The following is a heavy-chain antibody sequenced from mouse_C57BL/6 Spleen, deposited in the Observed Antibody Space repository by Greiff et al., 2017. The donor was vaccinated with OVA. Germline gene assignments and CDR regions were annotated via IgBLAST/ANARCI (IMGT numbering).Heavy chain of an antibody. D-gene: IGHD1-1*01. V-gene: IGHV3-6*01. J-gene: IGHJ2*01. CDR1: GYSITSGYY. CDR3: ARGGYGSSYKGAFDY. CDR2: IRYDGST. Sequence: EVQLQQSGPGLVKPSPSLSLTCSVTGYSITSGYYWNWIRQFPGNKLERMGYIRYDGSTNYNPSLKNRISFTLDKSSNTFFLKLNSVTTEDTATYYGARGGYGSSYKGAFDYWGQGTTLTVSA.